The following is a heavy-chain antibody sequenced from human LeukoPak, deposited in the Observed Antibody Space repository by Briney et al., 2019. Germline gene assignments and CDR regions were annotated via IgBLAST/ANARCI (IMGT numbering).Heavy chain of an antibody. D-gene: IGHD4-17*01. CDR2: IFYSGST. Sequence: SETLSLTCTVSGGSLSSYYWSWIRQPPGKGLEWIGYIFYSGSTNYNPSLKSRVTISVDTSTNQFSLKLGSVTAAGTAVYYCARHPTVTTGKQFDYWGQGTLVTVSS. J-gene: IGHJ4*02. V-gene: IGHV4-59*08. CDR1: GGSLSSYY. CDR3: ARHPTVTTGKQFDY.